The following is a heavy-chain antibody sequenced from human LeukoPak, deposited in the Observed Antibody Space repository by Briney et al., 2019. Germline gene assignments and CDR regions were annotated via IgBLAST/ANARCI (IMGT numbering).Heavy chain of an antibody. J-gene: IGHJ4*02. V-gene: IGHV4-38-2*02. CDR3: AREGTIFGDYYFDY. Sequence: VKPSETLSLTCTVSGYSISSGYYWGWIRQPPGKGLEWIGSIYHSGSTYYNPSLKSRVTISVDTSKNQFSLKLSSVTAADTAVYYCAREGTIFGDYYFDYWGQGTLVTVSS. D-gene: IGHD3-3*01. CDR2: IYHSGST. CDR1: GYSISSGYY.